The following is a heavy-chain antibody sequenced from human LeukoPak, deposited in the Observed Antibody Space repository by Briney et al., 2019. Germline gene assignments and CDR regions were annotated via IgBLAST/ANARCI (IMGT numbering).Heavy chain of an antibody. D-gene: IGHD6-13*01. J-gene: IGHJ6*02. V-gene: IGHV1-46*01. Sequence: AASVKVSCKASGYTFTSCYMHWVRQAPGQGLEWMGVISPSGGSTWYAQKFQGRVTMTRDTSTSTVYMELSSLRSEDTAVYYCASGIAAADYYYYYYGMDVWGQGTTVTVSS. CDR1: GYTFTSCY. CDR2: ISPSGGST. CDR3: ASGIAAADYYYYYYGMDV.